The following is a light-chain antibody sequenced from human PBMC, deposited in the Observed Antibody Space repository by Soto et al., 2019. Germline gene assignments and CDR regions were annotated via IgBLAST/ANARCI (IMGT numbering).Light chain of an antibody. CDR1: SSDVGGYNS. CDR3: SSYTPISTLV. Sequence: QSALTQPASVSGSPGQSITISCTGTSSDVGGYNSVSWYQQHPGKAPKLMIYDVSNRPSGVSNRFSGSKSGNTASLTISGLQAEDEADYYCSSYTPISTLVFGGGTKLTVL. V-gene: IGLV2-14*01. CDR2: DVS. J-gene: IGLJ2*01.